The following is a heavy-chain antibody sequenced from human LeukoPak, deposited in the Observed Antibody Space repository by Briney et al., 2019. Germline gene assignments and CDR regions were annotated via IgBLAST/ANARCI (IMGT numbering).Heavy chain of an antibody. J-gene: IGHJ5*02. Sequence: ASVKVSCKASGYTFTSYAMNWVRQAPGQGLEWMGWINTNTGNPTYAHGFTGRFVFSLYTSVITAYLHISSLKAEDTTVYYCAKDEWFEPWGKGTLVTVYS. CDR2: INTNTGNP. V-gene: IGHV7-4-1*02. CDR3: AKDEWFEP. CDR1: GYTFTSYA.